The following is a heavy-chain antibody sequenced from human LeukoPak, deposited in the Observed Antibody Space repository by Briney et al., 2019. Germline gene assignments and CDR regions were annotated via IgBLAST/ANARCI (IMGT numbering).Heavy chain of an antibody. CDR1: GFTFSNYA. V-gene: IGHV3-23*01. J-gene: IGHJ4*02. D-gene: IGHD3-22*01. CDR3: ARGGIYPYEL. Sequence: GGSLRLSCAASGFTFSNYALSWVRQPPGKGLEWVAAINAAGDGTWYPDSVKGRFTISRDRAKNTVYSQMNSLRAEDTAVYYCARGGIYPYELWGQETLVTVSS. CDR2: INAAGDGT.